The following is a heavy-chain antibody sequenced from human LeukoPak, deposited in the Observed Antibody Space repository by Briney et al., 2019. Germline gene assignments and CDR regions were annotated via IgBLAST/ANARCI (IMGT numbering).Heavy chain of an antibody. CDR3: ARVRMGDDFNPFDY. V-gene: IGHV3-74*03. D-gene: IGHD3-16*01. J-gene: IGHJ4*02. CDR1: GFTFSRFW. CDR2: INGEGSET. Sequence: AGSLRLSCAASGFTFSRFWIYRVRHAPGKGLVWVSRINGEGSETMYADSVRGRFTISRDNAKNTLYLEMNSLRAEDTAVYYCARVRMGDDFNPFDYWGQGTLVTVSS.